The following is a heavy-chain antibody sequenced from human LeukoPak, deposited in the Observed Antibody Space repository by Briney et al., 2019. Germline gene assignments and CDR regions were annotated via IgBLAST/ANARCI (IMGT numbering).Heavy chain of an antibody. CDR2: ISSSGSTI. D-gene: IGHD2-2*01. CDR1: GFTYSSYE. CDR3: AREMVVPAATTYYYYGMDV. V-gene: IGHV3-48*03. J-gene: IGHJ6*02. Sequence: GGSLRLSCAASGFTYSSYEMNWVRQAPGKGREWVSYISSSGSTIYYADSVKGRFTISRDNAKNSLYLQMNSLRAEDTAVYYCAREMVVPAATTYYYYGMDVWGQGTTVTVSS.